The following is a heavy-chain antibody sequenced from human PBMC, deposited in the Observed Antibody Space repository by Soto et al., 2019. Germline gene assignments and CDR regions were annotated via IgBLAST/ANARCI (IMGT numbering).Heavy chain of an antibody. CDR2: IRSGGDT. CDR1: GFTVSRNY. V-gene: IGHV3-53*02. CDR3: GRPAPYYAMGV. Sequence: EEQLVETGGGLGQPGGSLRLSCAASGFTVSRNYMSWVRQAPGKGLEWVSLIRSGGDTDYADSVRGRFTISRDNSKNTVFRHMNSLRAEDTAIYYYGRPAPYYAMGVWGQGTTVTVFS. J-gene: IGHJ6*02.